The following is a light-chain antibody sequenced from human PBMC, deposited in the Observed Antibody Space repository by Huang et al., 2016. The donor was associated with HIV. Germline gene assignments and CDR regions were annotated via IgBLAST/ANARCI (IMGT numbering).Light chain of an antibody. CDR1: QSISIY. CDR3: QQSYNIPLT. Sequence: DIQMTQSPSSLSASVGDRVTITCRTSQSISIYLNWYQHQPGKAPRLRIYAASTLQSGVPSRFSGSGSGTHFTLTISSLQREDFAIYYCQQSYNIPLTFGGGTKVDI. J-gene: IGKJ4*01. CDR2: AAS. V-gene: IGKV1-39*01.